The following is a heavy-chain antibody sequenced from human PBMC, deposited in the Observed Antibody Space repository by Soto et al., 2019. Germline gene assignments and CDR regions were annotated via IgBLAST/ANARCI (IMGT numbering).Heavy chain of an antibody. Sequence: EVQLVESGGGLVQPGGSLRLSCAASGFTFSSYWMSWVRQAPVKGLEWVGNIKQDASEKNYVDFMEGRFTISRDNAENSLYLQMNSLRAEDTAVYYCARIASAGRGWDVWGQGTTVVVSS. V-gene: IGHV3-7*01. CDR2: IKQDASEK. D-gene: IGHD6-13*01. CDR1: GFTFSSYW. J-gene: IGHJ6*02. CDR3: ARIASAGRGWDV.